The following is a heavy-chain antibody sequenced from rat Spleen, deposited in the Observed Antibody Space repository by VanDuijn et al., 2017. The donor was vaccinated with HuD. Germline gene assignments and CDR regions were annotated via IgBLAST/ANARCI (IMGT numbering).Heavy chain of an antibody. J-gene: IGHJ3*01. CDR1: GFTLSDYF. V-gene: IGHV5-29*01. CDR3: ARVGRSRLQGFAN. D-gene: IGHD1-4*01. Sequence: EVQLVESDGGLMQPGRSLKLSCAASGFTLSDYFMAWVRQAPTKGLEWVATISYDGSSPYYRDSVKGRLTISRDNTKSTLHLQMDSLRSEDSATYYCARVGRSRLQGFANWGQGTLVTVSS. CDR2: ISYDGSSP.